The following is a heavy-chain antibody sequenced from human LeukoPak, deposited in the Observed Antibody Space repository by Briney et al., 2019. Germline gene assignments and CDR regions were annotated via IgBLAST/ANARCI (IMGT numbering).Heavy chain of an antibody. CDR3: ARSAVAGTVGWFDP. Sequence: GASVKVSCKAFGYTFTSNYMHWVRQAPGQGPEWMGVISPSGGSTTYAQKFQGRVTLTRDMSTSTDYLELSSLRSEDTAVYYCARSAVAGTVGWFDPWGQGTLVTVSS. J-gene: IGHJ5*02. V-gene: IGHV1-46*01. CDR1: GYTFTSNY. D-gene: IGHD6-19*01. CDR2: ISPSGGST.